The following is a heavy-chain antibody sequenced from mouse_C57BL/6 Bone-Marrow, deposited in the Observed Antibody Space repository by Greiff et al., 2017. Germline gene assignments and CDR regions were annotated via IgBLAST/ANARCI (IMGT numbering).Heavy chain of an antibody. CDR2: IDPSASYT. V-gene: IGHV1-50*01. D-gene: IGHD2-5*01. Sequence: QVQLQQPGAELVKPGASVKLSCKASGYTFTSYWMQWVKQRPGQGLEWIGEIDPSASYTNYNPKFKGKATLTVDTSSSTAYMQRSSLTSEDSAVYYCAREGSNYVGYFDVWGTGTTVTVSS. J-gene: IGHJ1*03. CDR1: GYTFTSYW. CDR3: AREGSNYVGYFDV.